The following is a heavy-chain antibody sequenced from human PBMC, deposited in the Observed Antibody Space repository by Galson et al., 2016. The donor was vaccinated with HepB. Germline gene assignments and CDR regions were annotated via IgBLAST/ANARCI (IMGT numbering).Heavy chain of an antibody. J-gene: IGHJ4*02. CDR2: TYYRSKWYS. Sequence: CAISGDSVSSKSAAWNWIRQSPSGGLEWLGRTYYRSKWYSDYAVSLKSRISINPDTSKNQFSLQLNSVTPEDTAVYYCARDAKSVDSSGSNLDYWGQGTLVTVSS. CDR1: GDSVSSKSAA. V-gene: IGHV6-1*01. CDR3: ARDAKSVDSSGSNLDY. D-gene: IGHD3-22*01.